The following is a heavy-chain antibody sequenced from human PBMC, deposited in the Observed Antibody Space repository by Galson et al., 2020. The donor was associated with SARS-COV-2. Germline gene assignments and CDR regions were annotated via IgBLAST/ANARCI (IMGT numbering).Heavy chain of an antibody. V-gene: IGHV3-11*01. CDR1: GFTFSDYY. J-gene: IGHJ4*02. CDR2: ISSSGSTI. Sequence: GGSLRLSCAASGFTFSDYYMSWIRQAPGKGLEWVSYISSSGSTIYYADSVKGRFTISRDNAKNSLYLQMNSLRAEDTAVYYCAGVVSYYYGSGSYPLDYWGQGTLVTVSS. CDR3: AGVVSYYYGSGSYPLDY. D-gene: IGHD3-10*01.